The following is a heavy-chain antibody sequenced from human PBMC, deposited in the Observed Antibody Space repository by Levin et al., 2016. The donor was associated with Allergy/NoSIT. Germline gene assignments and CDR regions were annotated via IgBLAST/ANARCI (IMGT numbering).Heavy chain of an antibody. V-gene: IGHV5-51*01. CDR3: ARHRDYYFVSGTYRISDMDV. J-gene: IGHJ6*02. Sequence: GESLKISCKTIGYDFTNFCIAWVRQMPGKGLEWMGIIYPGDSVTTYSPSFQGQVTISVDKSISTAYLQWSRLKASDTAMYFCARHRDYYFVSGTYRISDMDVWGQGTTVTVSS. CDR2: IYPGDSVT. CDR1: GYDFTNFC. D-gene: IGHD3-10*01.